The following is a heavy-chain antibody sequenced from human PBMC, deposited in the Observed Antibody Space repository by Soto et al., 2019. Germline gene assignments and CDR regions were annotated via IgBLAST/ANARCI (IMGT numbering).Heavy chain of an antibody. CDR2: IYYSGST. J-gene: IGHJ3*02. Sequence: SETLSLTCTVSGGSISSYYWSWIRQPPGKGLEWIGYIYYSGSTNYNPSLKSRVTISVDTSKNQFSLKLSSVTAADTAVYYCATDYGDYEDAFDIWGQGTMVTVSS. D-gene: IGHD4-17*01. CDR3: ATDYGDYEDAFDI. V-gene: IGHV4-59*08. CDR1: GGSISSYY.